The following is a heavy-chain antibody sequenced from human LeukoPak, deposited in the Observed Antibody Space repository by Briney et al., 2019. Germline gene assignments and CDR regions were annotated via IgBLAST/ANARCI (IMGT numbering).Heavy chain of an antibody. D-gene: IGHD3-10*01. V-gene: IGHV1-2*02. CDR1: GYTSTGYY. CDR3: ARGAVGPNLSYYMDV. J-gene: IGHJ6*03. CDR2: INPNSGGT. Sequence: ASVKVSCKASGYTSTGYYMHWVRQAPGQGLEWMGWINPNSGGTNYAQKFQGRVTMTRDTSISTAYMELSRLRSDDTAVYYCARGAVGPNLSYYMDVWGKGTTVTVSS.